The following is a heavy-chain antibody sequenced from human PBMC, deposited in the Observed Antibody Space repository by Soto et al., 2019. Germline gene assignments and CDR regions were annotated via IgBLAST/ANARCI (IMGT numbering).Heavy chain of an antibody. CDR2: ISSSGSTI. J-gene: IGHJ6*02. CDR3: AGKAETYSRGWYHYYGMGV. V-gene: IGHV3-11*01. CDR1: GFIFSDYY. Sequence: QVLLVESGGGLVKPGGSLRLSCAASGFIFSDYYMSWVRQAPGKGLEWVSYISSSGSTIYYADSVKGRFAISRDNAKNSLYLQMNSLRAEDTAMYYCAGKAETYSRGWYHYYGMGVWGQGTTVTVAS. D-gene: IGHD6-19*01.